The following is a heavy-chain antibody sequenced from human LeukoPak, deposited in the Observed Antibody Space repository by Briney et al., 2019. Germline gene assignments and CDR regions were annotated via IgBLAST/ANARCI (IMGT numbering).Heavy chain of an antibody. CDR2: IYHSGNP. V-gene: IGHV4-34*01. Sequence: PSEPLSLPCAVYGGSFCGFYWRWIRQPPGKGLEWIGEIYHSGNPNQNPPLKSRVTISVDTSKNQFSRKLSSVTAAHTAVYYCARGLVSWNDIYFDYWGQGALVTVSS. D-gene: IGHD1-1*01. J-gene: IGHJ4*02. CDR3: ARGLVSWNDIYFDY. CDR1: GGSFCGFY.